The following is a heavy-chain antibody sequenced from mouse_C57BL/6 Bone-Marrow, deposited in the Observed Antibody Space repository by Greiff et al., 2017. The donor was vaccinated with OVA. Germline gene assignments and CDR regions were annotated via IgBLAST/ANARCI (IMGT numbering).Heavy chain of an antibody. V-gene: IGHV1-81*01. D-gene: IGHD1-2*01. CDR1: GYTFTSYG. J-gene: IGHJ1*03. CDR3: ARSRTTAYGRYFDV. Sequence: QVQLKQSGAELARPGASVKLSCKASGYTFTSYGISWVKQRTGQGLEWIGEIYPRSGNNYDNEKFKGKATLTADKSSSTAYMELRSLTSEDSAVYFCARSRTTAYGRYFDVWGTGTTVTVSS. CDR2: IYPRSGNN.